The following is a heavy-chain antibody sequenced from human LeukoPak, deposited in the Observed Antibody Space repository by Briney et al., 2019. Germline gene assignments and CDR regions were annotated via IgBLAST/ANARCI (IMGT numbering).Heavy chain of an antibody. V-gene: IGHV1-69*05. J-gene: IGHJ4*02. CDR2: IIPIFGTA. D-gene: IGHD2-2*02. Sequence: SVKVSCKASGGTFSSYAISWVRQAPGQGLEWMGGIIPIFGTANYAQKFQGRVTITTDESTSTAYMELSSLRSEDTAVYYYARGRSEYQLLYHYWGQGTLVTVSS. CDR1: GGTFSSYA. CDR3: ARGRSEYQLLYHY.